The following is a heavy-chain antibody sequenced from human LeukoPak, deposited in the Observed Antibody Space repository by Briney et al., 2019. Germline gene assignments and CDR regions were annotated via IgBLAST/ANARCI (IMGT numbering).Heavy chain of an antibody. CDR1: GFTFSNAW. V-gene: IGHV3-15*01. J-gene: IGHJ6*03. CDR2: IKSKTDGGTT. Sequence: GGSLRLSCAASGFTFSNAWMSWVRQAPGKGLEWVGRIKSKTDGGTTDYAAPVKGRFTISRDDSKNTLYLQMNSLKTEDTAVYYCTTVLTYAPLTYYYYMDVWGKGTTVTVSS. CDR3: TTVLTYAPLTYYYYMDV. D-gene: IGHD3-16*01.